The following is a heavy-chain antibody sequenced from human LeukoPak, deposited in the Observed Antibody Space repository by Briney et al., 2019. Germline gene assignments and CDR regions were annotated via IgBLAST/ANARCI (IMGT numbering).Heavy chain of an antibody. CDR2: IYTSGST. CDR3: ARGHMELRNYCYYYMDV. J-gene: IGHJ6*03. V-gene: IGHV4-4*07. CDR1: GGSISSYY. Sequence: NPSETLSLTCTVSGGSISSYYWSWIRQPAGKGLEWIGRIYTSGSTNYNPSLKSRVTISVDKSKNQFSLKLSSVTAADTAVYYCARGHMELRNYCYYYMDVWGKGTTVTVSS. D-gene: IGHD1-7*01.